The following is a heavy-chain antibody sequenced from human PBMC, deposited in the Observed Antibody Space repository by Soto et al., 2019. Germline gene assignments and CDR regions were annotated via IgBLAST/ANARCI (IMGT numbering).Heavy chain of an antibody. CDR2: INAGNGNT. J-gene: IGHJ6*02. V-gene: IGHV1-3*01. CDR3: AREITMVRGVILFNGMDV. D-gene: IGHD3-10*01. CDR1: GFTFTNYA. Sequence: QVQLVQSGAEVKEPGASVRVSCKASGFTFTNYAILWVRQAPGHRLEWMGWINAGNGNTKYSQKFQGRVTIAREASASTAYMELSSLRCEDTAVYYCAREITMVRGVILFNGMDVWGQGTTVTVSS.